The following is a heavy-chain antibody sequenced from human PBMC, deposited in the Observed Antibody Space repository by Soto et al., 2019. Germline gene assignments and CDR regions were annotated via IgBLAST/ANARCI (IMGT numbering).Heavy chain of an antibody. V-gene: IGHV3-23*01. CDR2: ISGSGGST. D-gene: IGHD4-17*01. J-gene: IGHJ5*02. CDR3: AKANGDYPAVSPFNWFDP. CDR1: GFTFSSYA. Sequence: GGSLRLSCAASGFTFSSYAMSWVRQAPGKGLEWVSAISGSGGSTYYADSVKGRFTISRDNSKNTLYLKMNSLRAEDTAVYYCAKANGDYPAVSPFNWFDPWGQGTLVTVSS.